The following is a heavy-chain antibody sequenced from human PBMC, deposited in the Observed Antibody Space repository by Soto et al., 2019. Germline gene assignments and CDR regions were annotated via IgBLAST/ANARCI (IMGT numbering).Heavy chain of an antibody. J-gene: IGHJ4*02. CDR2: IYYSGMT. V-gene: IGHV4-39*01. CDR1: GCSISSTSDY. D-gene: IGHD3-22*01. CDR3: ARHGYYYDSTGYYYFV. Sequence: SETLSLTCPVSGCSISSTSDYWGWIRQPPGKGLEWIGDIYYSGMTRYNPSLKSRVTISVDTSMNQFSLKLSSVTAADTAIYYCARHGYYYDSTGYYYFVWGQGALVNVSS.